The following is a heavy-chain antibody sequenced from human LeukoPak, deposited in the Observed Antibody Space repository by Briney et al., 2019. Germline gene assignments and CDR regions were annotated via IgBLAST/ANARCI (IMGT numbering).Heavy chain of an antibody. D-gene: IGHD3-10*01. V-gene: IGHV3-48*03. CDR3: ARALVRGVRDAFDI. CDR2: ISSSASTI. CDR1: GFTFSSYE. J-gene: IGHJ3*02. Sequence: GGSLRLSCAASGFTFSSYEMNWVRQAPGKGLEWVSYISSSASTIYYADSVKGRFTISRDNAKNSLYLQMNSLRAEDTAVYYCARALVRGVRDAFDIWGQGTMVTVSS.